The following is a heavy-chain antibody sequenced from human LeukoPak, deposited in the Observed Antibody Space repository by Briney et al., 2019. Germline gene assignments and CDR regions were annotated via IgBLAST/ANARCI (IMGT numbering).Heavy chain of an antibody. D-gene: IGHD3-10*01. Sequence: SETLSLTCTVSSGSISSYYWGWIRQPPGKGLEWIGSIYYSGSTYYNPSLKSRVTISVDTSKNQFSLKLSSVTAADTAVYYCARETEITMVRGFDYWGQGTLVTVSS. CDR2: IYYSGST. CDR3: ARETEITMVRGFDY. CDR1: SGSISSYY. J-gene: IGHJ4*02. V-gene: IGHV4-39*07.